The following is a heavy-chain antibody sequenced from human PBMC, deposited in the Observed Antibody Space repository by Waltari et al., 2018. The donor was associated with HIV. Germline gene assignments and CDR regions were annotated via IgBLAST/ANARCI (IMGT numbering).Heavy chain of an antibody. CDR3: ASGSYHSGEVDY. Sequence: QVQLVQSGAEVKKPGASVKVSCKASGYTFTSYGISWVRQATGQGLEGMGWISAYNVNTNDAKKLQGRVTMTTYTATSTAYMELRSLRSDDTAVYYCASGSYHSGEVDYWGQGTLVTVSS. J-gene: IGHJ4*02. V-gene: IGHV1-18*01. CDR1: GYTFTSYG. D-gene: IGHD1-26*01. CDR2: ISAYNVNT.